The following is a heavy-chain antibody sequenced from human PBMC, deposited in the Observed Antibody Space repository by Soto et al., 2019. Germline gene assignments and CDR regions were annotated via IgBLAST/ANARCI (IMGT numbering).Heavy chain of an antibody. CDR1: GFTFSDYY. D-gene: IGHD1-1*01. CDR3: ARGGTTGAVSAFDI. CDR2: ISSSSSYT. V-gene: IGHV3-11*06. Sequence: GGSLRLSCAASGFTFSDYYMSWIRQAPGKGLEWVSYISSSSSYTNYADSVKGRFTISRDNAKNSLYLQMNSLRAEDTAVYYCARGGTTGAVSAFDIWGQGTMVTVSS. J-gene: IGHJ3*02.